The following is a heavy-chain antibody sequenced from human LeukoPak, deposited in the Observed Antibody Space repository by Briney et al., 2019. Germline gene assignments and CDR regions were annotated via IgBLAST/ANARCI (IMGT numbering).Heavy chain of an antibody. V-gene: IGHV4-39*07. CDR2: IYYSGST. CDR3: ARGLSRRGQILEWLPPWSYDY. D-gene: IGHD3-3*01. J-gene: IGHJ4*02. CDR1: GGSISSSSYY. Sequence: SETLCLTCTVSGGSISSSSYYWGWIRQPPGKGLEWTGSIYYSGSTYFNPSLKSRVTISVDTSKNQFSLKLSSVTAADTAVYYCARGLSRRGQILEWLPPWSYDYWGQGTLVTVSS.